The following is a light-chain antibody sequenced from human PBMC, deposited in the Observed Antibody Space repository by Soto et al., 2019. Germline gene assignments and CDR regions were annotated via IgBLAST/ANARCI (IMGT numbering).Light chain of an antibody. CDR1: QSVMSW. J-gene: IGKJ1*01. CDR2: KAS. Sequence: DIQMTQSPSTLSASVGDRVTITCRASQSVMSWLAWYQQKPGRAPKLLIYKASSLESGVPSRFSGSGSGTEFSRTISSLQPDDFATYYCQQYYFYWTFGQGTKVEI. CDR3: QQYYFYWT. V-gene: IGKV1-5*03.